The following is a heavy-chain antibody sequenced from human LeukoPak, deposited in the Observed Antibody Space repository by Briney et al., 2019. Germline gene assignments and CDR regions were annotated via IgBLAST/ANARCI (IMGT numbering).Heavy chain of an antibody. J-gene: IGHJ4*02. V-gene: IGHV1-69*05. CDR2: ITPILGTS. CDR3: ARNVRIARGGSYLYFLYYFDY. D-gene: IGHD1-26*01. Sequence: GASVKVSCKASGGTFSSYAFSWVRQAPGQGVEWMGGITPILGTSNYAQKFQGRVTITTDESTSTAYMELSSLRSEDTAVYYCARNVRIARGGSYLYFLYYFDYWGQGTLVTVSS. CDR1: GGTFSSYA.